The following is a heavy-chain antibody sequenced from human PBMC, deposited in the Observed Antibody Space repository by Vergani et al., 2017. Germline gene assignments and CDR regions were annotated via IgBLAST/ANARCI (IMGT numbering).Heavy chain of an antibody. CDR3: ATKSCGTPGCQIGYFRE. CDR1: GFTSSYYG. CDR2: ISNDGTQK. D-gene: IGHD1-1*01. V-gene: IGHV3-30*03. Sequence: QVHLVESGGGVVQPGRSLRLFCVVSGFTSSYYGMHWVRQAPGKGLEWVAVISNDGTQKYYADSVKGRFTISRDNSKSTLYLQMNSLRTEDTAVYYCATKSCGTPGCQIGYFREWGQGTLVTVSS. J-gene: IGHJ1*01.